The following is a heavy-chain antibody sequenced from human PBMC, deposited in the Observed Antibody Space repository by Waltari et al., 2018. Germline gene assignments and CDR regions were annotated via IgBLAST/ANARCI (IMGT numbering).Heavy chain of an antibody. V-gene: IGHV4-31*03. CDR1: GASLTTGGFY. D-gene: IGHD6-19*01. CDR3: VRATAGAASPFDY. CDR2: VYYDGES. J-gene: IGHJ4*02. Sequence: QVHLQESAPGLVKPSETPSLTCTVAGASLTTGGFYWGWVRQRPGKGLEWIGYVYYDGESFYSPSRTSRIVMSLDKTKNQFSLNLGSVTAADTATYFCVRATAGAASPFDYWGKGTLVTVSS.